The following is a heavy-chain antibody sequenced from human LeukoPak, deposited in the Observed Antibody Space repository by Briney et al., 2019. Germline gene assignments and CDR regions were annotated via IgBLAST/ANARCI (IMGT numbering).Heavy chain of an antibody. D-gene: IGHD3-10*01. V-gene: IGHV1-2*02. J-gene: IGHJ4*02. Sequence: GASVKVSCKACGYTFTGYYMHWVRQAPGQGLEWMGWINPNSGGTDYAQKFQGRVTMTRDTSISTAYMELRSLRSEDTAVYYCARGKRARITMVRGANLFDYWGQGTLVTVSS. CDR3: ARGKRARITMVRGANLFDY. CDR2: INPNSGGT. CDR1: GYTFTGYY.